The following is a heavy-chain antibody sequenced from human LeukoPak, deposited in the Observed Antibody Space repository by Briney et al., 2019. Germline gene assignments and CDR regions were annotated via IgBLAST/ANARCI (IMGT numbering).Heavy chain of an antibody. Sequence: PSETLSLTCTVSGGSISSYYWSWIRQPPGKGLEWIGYIYYSGSTNYNPSLKSRVTISVDTSKNQFSLKLSSVTAADTAVYYCARGLFVEYYFDYWGQGTLVTVSS. CDR3: ARGLFVEYYFDY. CDR2: IYYSGST. D-gene: IGHD2-15*01. J-gene: IGHJ4*02. V-gene: IGHV4-59*01. CDR1: GGSISSYY.